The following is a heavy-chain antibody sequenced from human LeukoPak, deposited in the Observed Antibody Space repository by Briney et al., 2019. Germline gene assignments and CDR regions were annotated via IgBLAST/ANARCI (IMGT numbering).Heavy chain of an antibody. CDR1: GFTFSNAW. CDR2: IKSKTDGGTT. Sequence: PGGSLRLSCAASGFTFSNAWMSWVRQAPGKGLEWAGRIKSKTDGGTTDYAAPLKGRFIISRDDSKNTLYLQMNSLRVEDTAVYYCARMYSSGWNYWGQGTLVTVSS. D-gene: IGHD6-19*01. CDR3: ARMYSSGWNY. V-gene: IGHV3-15*01. J-gene: IGHJ4*02.